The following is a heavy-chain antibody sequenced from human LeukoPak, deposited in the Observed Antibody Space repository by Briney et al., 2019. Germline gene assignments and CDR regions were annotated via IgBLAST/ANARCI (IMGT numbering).Heavy chain of an antibody. CDR2: IYYSGST. D-gene: IGHD3-10*01. Sequence: SQTLSLTCTVSGGSISSGGYYWSWIRQHPGKGLEWIGYIYYSGSTNYNPSLKSRDTMSVDTSKNQFSLKLSSVTAAETAVYYCARGWPRFGELLYPWGQGTLVTVSS. V-gene: IGHV4-31*03. CDR3: ARGWPRFGELLYP. CDR1: GGSISSGGYY. J-gene: IGHJ4*02.